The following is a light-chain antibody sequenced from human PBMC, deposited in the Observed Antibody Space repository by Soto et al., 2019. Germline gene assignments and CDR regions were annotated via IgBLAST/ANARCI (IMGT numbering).Light chain of an antibody. Sequence: IVLIQSPATLSLSPGERATLSCRATQNINSYLAWYQQKPGQAPRLLIYDASNRATGIPARFRGSGSETDFTLTISSLESEDSAVYYCQQRRDWYTFGQGTKLEIK. CDR2: DAS. J-gene: IGKJ2*01. CDR1: QNINSY. V-gene: IGKV3-11*01. CDR3: QQRRDWYT.